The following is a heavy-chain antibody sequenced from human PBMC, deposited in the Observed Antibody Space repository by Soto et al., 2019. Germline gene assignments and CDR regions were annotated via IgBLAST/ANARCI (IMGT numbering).Heavy chain of an antibody. CDR1: GYTFTSYD. V-gene: IGHV1-8*01. J-gene: IGHJ5*02. CDR2: MNPNSGNT. D-gene: IGHD2-15*01. CDR3: ARSVVASTSNWFDL. Sequence: QVQLVQSGAEVKKPGASVKVSCKASGYTFTSYDINWVRQATGQGLEWMGWMNPNSGNTGYAQKFQGRVTMTRNTXXSTAYMELSSLRSEDTAVYYCARSVVASTSNWFDLWGQGTLVTVSS.